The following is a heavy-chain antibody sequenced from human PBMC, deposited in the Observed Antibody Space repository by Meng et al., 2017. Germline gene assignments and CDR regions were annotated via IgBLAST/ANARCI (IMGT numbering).Heavy chain of an antibody. D-gene: IGHD5-18*01. CDR3: ARGGGYSYGFGSIDY. V-gene: IGHV4-34*01. CDR1: GGSFSGYY. CDR2: INHSGST. Sequence: GQLRQWGAGLLKPSETLSLPCAVYGGSFSGYYWSWIRQPPGKGLEWIGEINHSGSTNYNPSLKSRVTISVDTSKNQFSLKLSSVTAADTAVYYCARGGGYSYGFGSIDYWGQGTLVTVSS. J-gene: IGHJ4*02.